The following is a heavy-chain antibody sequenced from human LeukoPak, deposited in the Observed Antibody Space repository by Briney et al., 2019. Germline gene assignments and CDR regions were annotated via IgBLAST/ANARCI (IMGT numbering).Heavy chain of an antibody. CDR1: GFSFRSYG. V-gene: IGHV3-33*06. CDR3: VKDGYCSGGSCYWPYFDS. CDR2: IWHDGSRQ. J-gene: IGHJ4*02. D-gene: IGHD2-15*01. Sequence: GGSLRLSCAASGFSFRSYGMHWVRQAPGKGLEWVAIIWHDGSRQEYADSVKGRFIVSRDNSRDTLDLQMSSLTAEDTAVYYCVKDGYCSGGSCYWPYFDSWGQGALVTVSS.